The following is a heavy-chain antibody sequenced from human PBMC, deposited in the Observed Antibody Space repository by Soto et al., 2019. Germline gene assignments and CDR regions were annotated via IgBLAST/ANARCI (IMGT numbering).Heavy chain of an antibody. D-gene: IGHD5-18*01. Sequence: KGLQWVAALSHDGGNIYYRDSVRGRFTISRDNSKNTLYLQMHSLTSDDTALYYCAKDKTDSGYYTNFLDLRGKGTPVTV. CDR2: LSHDGGNI. CDR3: AKDKTDSGYYTNFLDL. V-gene: IGHV3-23*01. J-gene: IGHJ5*02.